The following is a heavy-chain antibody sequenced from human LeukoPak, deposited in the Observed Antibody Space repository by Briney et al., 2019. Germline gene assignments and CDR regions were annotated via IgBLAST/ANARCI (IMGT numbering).Heavy chain of an antibody. D-gene: IGHD3-10*01. CDR2: INPSGGSA. J-gene: IGHJ4*02. CDR3: ARGMVRGVIRGSFDY. V-gene: IGHV1-46*01. Sequence: ASVKVSCNTSGYTFTSYYIHWVRQAPGQGPEWMGIINPSGGSAGYAQSFQGRVTMTRDTSTSTVYMELSSLRSEDTAVYYCARGMVRGVIRGSFDYWGQGTPVTVSS. CDR1: GYTFTSYY.